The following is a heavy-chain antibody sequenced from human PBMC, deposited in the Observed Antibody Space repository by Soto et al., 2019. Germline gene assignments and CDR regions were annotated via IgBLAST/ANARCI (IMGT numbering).Heavy chain of an antibody. D-gene: IGHD2-15*01. CDR1: GFIFSSYG. J-gene: IGHJ4*02. Sequence: QVQLVESGGGVVQPGRSLRLSCAASGFIFSSYGMHWVRQAPGKGLEWVAVISYEGSHTYYADSVKGRFTITRDNSKNTLYLQMNSLRPEDTAVYYCAKEVHCGGGSCSWSEGFDYWGQGTPLTVSS. CDR2: ISYEGSHT. V-gene: IGHV3-30*18. CDR3: AKEVHCGGGSCSWSEGFDY.